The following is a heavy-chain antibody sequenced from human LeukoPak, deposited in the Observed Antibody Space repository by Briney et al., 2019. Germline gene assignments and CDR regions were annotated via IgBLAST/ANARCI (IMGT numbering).Heavy chain of an antibody. V-gene: IGHV3-53*01. J-gene: IGHJ4*02. CDR1: GFTVSSNY. CDR2: IYSGGST. D-gene: IGHD6-19*01. CDR3: AKDPGRQWLVPS. Sequence: GGSLRLSCAASGFTVSSNYMSWVRQAPGKGLEWVSVIYSGGSTYYADSVKGRFTISRDNSKNTLYLQMNSLRAEDTAVYYCAKDPGRQWLVPSWGQGTLVTVSS.